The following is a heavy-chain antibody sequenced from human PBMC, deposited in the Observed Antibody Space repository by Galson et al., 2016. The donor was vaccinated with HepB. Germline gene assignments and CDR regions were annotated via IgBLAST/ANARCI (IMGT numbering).Heavy chain of an antibody. V-gene: IGHV3-15*07. J-gene: IGHJ3*01. Sequence: SLRLSCAASGFTFSSFSMHWVRQAPGKGLEWVGRIKRKSEGETTDYAAPVKVRFTISKDESKNTLFLQMNSLKTEDTAVYYCSADTSLTGDYAFDFWGQGTLVTVSS. CDR2: IKRKSEGETT. D-gene: IGHD7-27*01. CDR1: GFTFSSFS. CDR3: SADTSLTGDYAFDF.